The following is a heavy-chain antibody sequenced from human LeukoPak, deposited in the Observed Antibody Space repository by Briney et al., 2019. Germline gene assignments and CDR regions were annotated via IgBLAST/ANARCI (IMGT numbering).Heavy chain of an antibody. CDR3: ARDSSSYYFDY. Sequence: PGGSLRLSCAASGFSVASNHMNWVRQAPGKGLEWVSIIYTGGTTHYADSLNDRFTISRDDSINTLYLKMNSLRAEDTAVYYCARDSSSYYFDYWGQGTLVTVSS. CDR1: GFSVASNH. CDR2: IYTGGTT. V-gene: IGHV3-66*01. D-gene: IGHD6-6*01. J-gene: IGHJ4*02.